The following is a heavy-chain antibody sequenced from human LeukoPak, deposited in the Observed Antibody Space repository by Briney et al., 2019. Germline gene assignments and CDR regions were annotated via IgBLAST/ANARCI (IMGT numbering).Heavy chain of an antibody. V-gene: IGHV7-4-1*02. CDR2: INTNTGNP. CDR3: ARELDDYGGNDAFDI. D-gene: IGHD4-23*01. Sequence: ASVKVSCKASGYTFTSYAMNWVRQAPGQGLEWMGWINTNTGNPTYAQGFTGRFVFSSDTSVSTAYLQISSLKAEDTAVYYCARELDDYGGNDAFDIWGQGTMVTVSS. CDR1: GYTFTSYA. J-gene: IGHJ3*02.